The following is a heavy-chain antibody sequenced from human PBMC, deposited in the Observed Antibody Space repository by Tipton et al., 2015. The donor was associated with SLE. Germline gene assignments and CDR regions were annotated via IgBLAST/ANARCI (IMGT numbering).Heavy chain of an antibody. Sequence: TLSLTCTVSGGSISSSSYYWGWIRQPPGKEPEWIGSIYYSGNTYYNPSLKSRVSVSIDSSKNQFSLRLGSVTAADTAVYYCASGFGELLIPQYWGQGALVTVSS. CDR3: ASGFGELLIPQY. V-gene: IGHV4-39*01. D-gene: IGHD3-10*01. CDR2: IYYSGNT. CDR1: GGSISSSSYY. J-gene: IGHJ4*02.